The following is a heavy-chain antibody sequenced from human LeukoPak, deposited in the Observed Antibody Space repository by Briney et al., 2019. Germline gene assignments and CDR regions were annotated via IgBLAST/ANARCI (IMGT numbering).Heavy chain of an antibody. CDR2: ISGSGGST. Sequence: GGPLRLSCAASGFTFSSYAMSWVRQPPGKGREWVSAISGSGGSTYYADSVKGRFTISRDNSKNTLYLQMNSLRAEDTAVYYCAKSGGDYYGSGSYFPKDAFDIWGQGTMVTVSS. V-gene: IGHV3-23*01. D-gene: IGHD3-10*01. J-gene: IGHJ3*02. CDR3: AKSGGDYYGSGSYFPKDAFDI. CDR1: GFTFSSYA.